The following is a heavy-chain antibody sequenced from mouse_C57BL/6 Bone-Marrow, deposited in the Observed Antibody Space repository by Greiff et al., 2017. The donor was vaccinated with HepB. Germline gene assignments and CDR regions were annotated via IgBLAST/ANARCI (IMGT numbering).Heavy chain of an antibody. J-gene: IGHJ3*01. Sequence: QVQLQQSGPELVKPGASVKISCKASGYAFSSSWMNWVKQRPGKGLEWIGRIYPGDGDTNYTGKFKSTATLTADTSSSTAYMQLSSLTSEDSAVYFCARDDPCDYPWFAYWGQGTLVTVSA. CDR2: IYPGDGDT. D-gene: IGHD2-4*01. CDR3: ARDDPCDYPWFAY. V-gene: IGHV1-82*01. CDR1: GYAFSSSW.